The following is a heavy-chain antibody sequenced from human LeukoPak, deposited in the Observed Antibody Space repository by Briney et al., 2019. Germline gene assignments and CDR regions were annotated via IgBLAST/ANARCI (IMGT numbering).Heavy chain of an antibody. CDR2: MNPNSGNT. Sequence: ASVKVSCKASGYTFTSYDINWVRQDTGQGLEWMGWMNPNSGNTGYAQKFQGRVTRTRNTSISTAYMELSSLRSEDTAVYYCAKDKGPSYYYGMDVWGPGTTVTVSS. CDR1: GYTFTSYD. CDR3: AKDKGPSYYYGMDV. J-gene: IGHJ6*02. V-gene: IGHV1-8*01.